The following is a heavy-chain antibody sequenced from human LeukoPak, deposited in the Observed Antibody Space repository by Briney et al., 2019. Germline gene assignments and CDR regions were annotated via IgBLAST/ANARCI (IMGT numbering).Heavy chain of an antibody. V-gene: IGHV4-34*01. J-gene: IGHJ5*02. Sequence: SETLSLTCVVYGGSFSGYYWNWIRQPPGKGLEWTGEINHSESTNYNPSLKSRVTISVDTSKNQFSLKLSSVTAADTAVYHCAREAGIAAAIVWFDPWGQGTLVTVSS. CDR1: GGSFSGYY. CDR2: INHSEST. CDR3: AREAGIAAAIVWFDP. D-gene: IGHD6-13*01.